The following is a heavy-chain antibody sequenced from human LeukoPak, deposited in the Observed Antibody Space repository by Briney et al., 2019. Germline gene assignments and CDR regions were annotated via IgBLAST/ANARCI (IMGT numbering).Heavy chain of an antibody. V-gene: IGHV3-64D*06. D-gene: IGHD3-10*01. CDR2: ISSNGGTT. CDR3: VKDHGAYYYASGSNFDY. Sequence: GGSRRLSCLAAGFTFSSYGMHWVRQAPGKGLEYVLAISSNGGTTYYADSVKGRFTISRDNSKNTLFLQMSSLRAEDTAVYYCVKDHGAYYYASGSNFDYWGQGTLVTVSS. CDR1: GFTFSSYG. J-gene: IGHJ4*02.